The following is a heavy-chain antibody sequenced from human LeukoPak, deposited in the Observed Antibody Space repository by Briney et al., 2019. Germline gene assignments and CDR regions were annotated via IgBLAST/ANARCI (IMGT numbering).Heavy chain of an antibody. V-gene: IGHV3-11*01. CDR3: ANSRGTVTTDWFDP. D-gene: IGHD4-11*01. CDR1: GFTFSDYY. Sequence: GGSLRLSCAASGFTFSDYYMSWIRQAPGKGLEWVSYISSSGSTIYYADSVKGRFTISRDNAKNSLYLQMNSLRAEDTAVYYCANSRGTVTTDWFDPWGQGTLVTVSS. J-gene: IGHJ5*02. CDR2: ISSSGSTI.